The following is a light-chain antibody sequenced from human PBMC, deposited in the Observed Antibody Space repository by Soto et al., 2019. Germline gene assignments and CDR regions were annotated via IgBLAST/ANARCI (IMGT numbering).Light chain of an antibody. CDR2: GAS. V-gene: IGKV3-15*01. Sequence: EIVFTQSPATLSLSPGERATLSCSAIQSVSTSYLAWYQQKPGQAPRLLVYGASTRANGIPARFSGSGSGTELTLTISSLQSEDFAVYYCQQYNNWPTWTFGQGTKVDIK. CDR3: QQYNNWPTWT. J-gene: IGKJ1*01. CDR1: QSVSTSY.